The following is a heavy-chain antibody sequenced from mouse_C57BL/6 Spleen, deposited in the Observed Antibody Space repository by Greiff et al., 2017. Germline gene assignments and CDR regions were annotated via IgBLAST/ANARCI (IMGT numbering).Heavy chain of an antibody. V-gene: IGHV1-22*01. CDR3: ARTGSSYYNAMDY. CDR2: INPNTGGT. D-gene: IGHD1-1*01. J-gene: IGHJ4*01. CDR1: GYTFTDYN. Sequence: EVQLQQSGPELVKPGASVKMSCKASGYTFTDYNMHWVKQSHGKSLEWIGSINPNTGGTSYNQKFKGKATLTVNKSSSTAYMELRSLTSEDSAVYYCARTGSSYYNAMDYWGQGTSVTVSS.